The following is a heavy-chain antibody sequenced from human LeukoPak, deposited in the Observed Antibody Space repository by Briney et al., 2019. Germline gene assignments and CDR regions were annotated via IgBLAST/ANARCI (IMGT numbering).Heavy chain of an antibody. V-gene: IGHV5-51*01. J-gene: IGHJ4*02. CDR1: GYSFDNYW. CDR3: ARQGSSTTSWQTIDY. Sequence: GESLKISCKGSGYSFDNYWIGWVRQMPGKGLEWMGIIYPGDSDTRYSPSFQGQVTISVDKSITTASLQWSSLRASDTAMYYCARQGSSTTSWQTIDYWGQGTLVSVSS. D-gene: IGHD2-2*01. CDR2: IYPGDSDT.